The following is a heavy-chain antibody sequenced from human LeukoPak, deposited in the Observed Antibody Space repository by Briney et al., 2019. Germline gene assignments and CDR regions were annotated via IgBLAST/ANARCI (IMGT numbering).Heavy chain of an antibody. V-gene: IGHV3-30*02. CDR3: AKGLSYVYYYYMDV. J-gene: IGHJ6*03. CDR1: GFPFSYYG. D-gene: IGHD3-16*01. CDR2: IRYDGNDK. Sequence: GGSLRLSCAASGFPFSYYGFHWVRQAPGKGLEWVAFIRYDGNDKFYAESVKGRFTISRDTSRNTLYLQMNSLRLEDTAVYYCAKGLSYVYYYYMDVWGKGTTVTISS.